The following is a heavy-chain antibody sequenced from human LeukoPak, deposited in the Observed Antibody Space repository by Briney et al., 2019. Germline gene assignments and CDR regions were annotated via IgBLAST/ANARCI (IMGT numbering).Heavy chain of an antibody. J-gene: IGHJ3*02. V-gene: IGHV3-23*01. CDR2: ISASGGST. Sequence: GGSLRLSCAASGLTISRYAMSWVRQAPGKGLEWVSAISASGGSTYYADSVKGRFTTSRDNSKNTLYLQMNSLRVEDTAVYYCAKEVYYFDTSGLYSFAFDIWGQGTMVTVPS. D-gene: IGHD3-22*01. CDR1: GLTISRYA. CDR3: AKEVYYFDTSGLYSFAFDI.